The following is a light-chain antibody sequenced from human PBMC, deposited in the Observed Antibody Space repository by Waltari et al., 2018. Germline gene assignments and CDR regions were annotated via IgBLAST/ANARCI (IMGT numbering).Light chain of an antibody. V-gene: IGKV3-20*01. Sequence: EIVLTQSPGTLSLSPGERATLSCRANQRISNSYLAWYQQKSGQAPGLLIYGASYRATGIPDRFSGSGSGTDFTLTIDRVEPEDVAVYYCQHCGGSPPYTFGQGTKLKI. CDR1: QRISNSY. CDR2: GAS. J-gene: IGKJ2*01. CDR3: QHCGGSPPYT.